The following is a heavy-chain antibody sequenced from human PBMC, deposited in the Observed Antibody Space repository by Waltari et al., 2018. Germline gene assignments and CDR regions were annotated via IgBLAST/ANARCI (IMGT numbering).Heavy chain of an antibody. CDR1: GFSLTTNGVG. D-gene: IGHD3-3*01. J-gene: IGHJ5*02. CDR3: AHRRDFRGDGNTGWLDP. CDR2: IYWADDK. V-gene: IGHV2-5*02. Sequence: QITLKESGPTLVKPTQTLTLTCTFSGFSLTTNGVGVGWIRQPPGKALEWLVFIYWADDKRHSPSLKSRLTITKDTSKNEVVLTMTTMDLVDTATYCCAHRRDFRGDGNTGWLDPWGQGILVTVSS.